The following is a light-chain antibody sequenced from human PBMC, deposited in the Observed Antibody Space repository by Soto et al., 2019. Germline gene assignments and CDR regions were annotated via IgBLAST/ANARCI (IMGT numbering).Light chain of an antibody. Sequence: AIQMTQSPSSLSASVGDRVTITCRASQVIRNDLGWYQQKPGQAPKFLIYSASSLQSGVPSRFSGSGSGTDFTLTISSLQPEDFATYYCQQYYSYPRTFGQGTKVEIK. CDR3: QQYYSYPRT. CDR1: QVIRND. CDR2: SAS. J-gene: IGKJ1*01. V-gene: IGKV1-6*01.